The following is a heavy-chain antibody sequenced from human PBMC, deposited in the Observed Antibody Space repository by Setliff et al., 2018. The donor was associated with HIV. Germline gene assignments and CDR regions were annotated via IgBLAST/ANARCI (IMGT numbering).Heavy chain of an antibody. CDR2: IYGSGST. V-gene: IGHV4-4*07. CDR1: GGSITNHY. CDR3: ARDPNYMGV. J-gene: IGHJ6*02. Sequence: SETLSLTCTVSGGSITNHYWSWIRQPAGKGLEWIGRIYGSGSTKFNPSLGGRASLSVDKSTNQVSLKLTSVTAADTAIYYCARDPNYMGVWGQGTTVTVSS.